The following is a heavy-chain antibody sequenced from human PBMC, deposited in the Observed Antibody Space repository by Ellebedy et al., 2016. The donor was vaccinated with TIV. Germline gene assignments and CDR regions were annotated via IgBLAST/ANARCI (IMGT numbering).Heavy chain of an antibody. Sequence: PGGSLRLSCAASGFTFGSSWMTWVRQAPGKGLEWVANINQDGSGKYYVDSVKGRFTISRDNAKNSLYLQMSSLSAEDTAVYYCVRTGMGARSIWGQGTLVTVSS. CDR3: VRTGMGARSI. CDR1: GFTFGSSW. D-gene: IGHD1-26*01. CDR2: INQDGSGK. J-gene: IGHJ4*02. V-gene: IGHV3-7*01.